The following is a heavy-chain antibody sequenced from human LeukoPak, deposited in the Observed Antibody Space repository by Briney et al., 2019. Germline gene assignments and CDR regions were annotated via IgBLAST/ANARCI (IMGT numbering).Heavy chain of an antibody. CDR2: INHSGST. Sequence: SETLSLTCAVYGGSFSGYYWSWIRQPPGKGLEWIGEINHSGSTNYNPSLKSRVTISVDTSKNQFSLKLSSVTAADTAVYYCARYYYDSSGYYPYYYYYGMDVWGQGTTVTVSS. CDR3: ARYYYDSSGYYPYYYYYGMDV. CDR1: GGSFSGYY. D-gene: IGHD3-22*01. V-gene: IGHV4-34*01. J-gene: IGHJ6*02.